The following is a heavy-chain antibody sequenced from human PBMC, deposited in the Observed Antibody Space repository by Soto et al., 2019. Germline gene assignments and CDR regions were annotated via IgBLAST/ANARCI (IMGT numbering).Heavy chain of an antibody. CDR2: ISGSGGST. CDR1: GFTFSGYA. V-gene: IGHV3-23*01. D-gene: IGHD3-9*01. Sequence: GGSLRLSCAASGFTFSGYAMSWVRQAPGKGLEWVSAISGSGGSTYYADSVKGRFTISRDNAKNSLYLQMNSLRAEDTALYYCAKGGYYDILTGYYRPNHDAFDIWGQGTMVNVSS. J-gene: IGHJ3*02. CDR3: AKGGYYDILTGYYRPNHDAFDI.